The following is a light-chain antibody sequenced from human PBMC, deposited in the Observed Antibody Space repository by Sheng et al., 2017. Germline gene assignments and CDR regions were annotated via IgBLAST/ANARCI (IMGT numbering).Light chain of an antibody. CDR1: QSVKSN. Sequence: ETVMTQSPATLSVSPGERATLSCRASQSVKSNLAWYQQKPGQPPRLLIYGASTRATGIPARFSGSGSGTDFTLTISSLQSEDFAVYYCQQFNNWPPLTFGGGTKVEIK. V-gene: IGKV3-15*01. CDR2: GAS. CDR3: QQFNNWPPLT. J-gene: IGKJ4*01.